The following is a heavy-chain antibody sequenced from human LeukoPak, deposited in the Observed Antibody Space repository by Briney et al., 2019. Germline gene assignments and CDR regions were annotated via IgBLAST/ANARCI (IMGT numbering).Heavy chain of an antibody. CDR3: AGRGYSYGYGRGGIYYYYYMDV. D-gene: IGHD5-18*01. Sequence: PSETLSLTCTVSGGSISSYYWSWIRQPPGKGLEWMGYIYTSGSTNYNPSLKSRVTISVDTSKNQFSLKLSSVTAADTAVYYCAGRGYSYGYGRGGIYYYYYMDVWGKGTTVTVSS. CDR1: GGSISSYY. J-gene: IGHJ6*03. V-gene: IGHV4-4*09. CDR2: IYTSGST.